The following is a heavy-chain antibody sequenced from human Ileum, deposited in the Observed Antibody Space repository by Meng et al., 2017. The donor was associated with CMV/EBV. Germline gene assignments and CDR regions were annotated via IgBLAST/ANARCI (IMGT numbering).Heavy chain of an antibody. V-gene: IGHV3-30*03. Sequence: SLRLSCVVSGFTFSSYGFHWVRQAPGKGLEWVAIITPDGSHKYYGDSVKGRFLISRDNSKNTLYLQMNSLRPEDTAVYYCASRGDFDFWGQGTLVTVSS. J-gene: IGHJ4*02. CDR3: ASRGDFDF. CDR2: ITPDGSHK. CDR1: GFTFSSYG. D-gene: IGHD3-10*01.